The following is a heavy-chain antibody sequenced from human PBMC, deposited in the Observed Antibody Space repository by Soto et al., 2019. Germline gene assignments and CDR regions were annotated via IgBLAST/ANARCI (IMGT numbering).Heavy chain of an antibody. J-gene: IGHJ6*02. V-gene: IGHV1-69*01. CDR2: FIPMFGTT. CDR1: GGTFSSYA. CDR3: ARVTLTVGDTPYTKHYYGMDV. Sequence: QVQLVQSGAEVKKPGSSVKVSRKASGGTFSSYALNWVRQAPGQGLEWMGGFIPMFGTTNYAQNFQGRLTITADESTDTAYMELSSLRSEDTAVYYCARVTLTVGDTPYTKHYYGMDVWGQGTTVTVSS. D-gene: IGHD1-26*01.